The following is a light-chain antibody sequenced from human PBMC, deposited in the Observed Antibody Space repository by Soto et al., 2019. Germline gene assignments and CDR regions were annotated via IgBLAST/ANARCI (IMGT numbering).Light chain of an antibody. J-gene: IGKJ2*01. CDR1: QSVSSSY. V-gene: IGKV3-20*01. Sequence: EIVLTQSPGTLSLSPGERATLSCRASQSVSSSYLAWYQQKPGQAPRLLIYGTSSRATGIPDRFSGSGSGTDFTLTISRLEAEDFAMYYCHQYGSSPPYTFGQGTKLEIK. CDR2: GTS. CDR3: HQYGSSPPYT.